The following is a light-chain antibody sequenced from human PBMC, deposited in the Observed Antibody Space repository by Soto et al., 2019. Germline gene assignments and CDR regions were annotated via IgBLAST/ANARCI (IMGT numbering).Light chain of an antibody. CDR3: AAGDDSLV. J-gene: IGLJ2*01. Sequence: QSVLTQPPSASGTPGRRVTISCSGSNSNIGSHDVYWYQQLPETAPKLLIYRNNRRPSGVPDRFSGSKSGTSASLAISGLRAEDEAYYYCAAGDDSLVFGGGTKLTVL. CDR1: NSNIGSHD. V-gene: IGLV1-47*01. CDR2: RNN.